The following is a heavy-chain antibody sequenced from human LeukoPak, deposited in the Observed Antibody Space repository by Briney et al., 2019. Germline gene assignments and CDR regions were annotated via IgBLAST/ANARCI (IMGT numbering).Heavy chain of an antibody. CDR1: GFTFSTHA. CDR2: ILYDGSNQ. Sequence: GGSLRLSCAASGFTFSTHAMHWVRQAPGKGLEWVAVILYDGSNQYYADSVKGRFTISRDNSKNTLYLQMNSLRAEDTAVYYCVRRHSRSWYYFDYWGQGTLVTVSS. J-gene: IGHJ4*02. V-gene: IGHV3-30-3*01. D-gene: IGHD6-13*01. CDR3: VRRHSRSWYYFDY.